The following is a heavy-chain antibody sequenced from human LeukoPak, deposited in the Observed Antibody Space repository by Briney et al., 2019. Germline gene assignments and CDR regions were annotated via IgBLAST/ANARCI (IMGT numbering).Heavy chain of an antibody. J-gene: IGHJ4*02. V-gene: IGHV4-34*01. Sequence: PSETLSLTCAVYGGSFSGYYWSWIRQPPGKGLGWIGEINHSGSTNYNPSLKSRVTISVDTSKNQFSLKLSSVTAADTAVYYCARVSGSYYSAFDYWGQGTLVTVSS. D-gene: IGHD1-26*01. CDR1: GGSFSGYY. CDR3: ARVSGSYYSAFDY. CDR2: INHSGST.